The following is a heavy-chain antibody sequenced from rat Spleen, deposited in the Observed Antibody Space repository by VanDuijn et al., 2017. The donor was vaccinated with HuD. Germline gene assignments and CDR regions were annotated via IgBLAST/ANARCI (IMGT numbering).Heavy chain of an antibody. Sequence: EVQLVESGGGLVQPGKSLKLSCAASGFTFSDYGMAWVRQAPTKGLEWVATISYDGSTTYYPDSVKGRFTISRDDAKSTLFLQMNSLRSDDTATYYCTREFWAPDYWGQGVMVTVSS. V-gene: IGHV5-29*01. D-gene: IGHD4-3*01. CDR2: ISYDGSTT. J-gene: IGHJ2*01. CDR3: TREFWAPDY. CDR1: GFTFSDYG.